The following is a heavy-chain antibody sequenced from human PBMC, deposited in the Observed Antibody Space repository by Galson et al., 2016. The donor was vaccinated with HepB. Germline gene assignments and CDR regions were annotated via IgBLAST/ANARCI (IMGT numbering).Heavy chain of an antibody. CDR1: GFTFDDYV. Sequence: SLRLSCAASGFTFDDYVLHWVRQAPGKGLEWVSLISWDGGSTFYAASVKGRFSISRDNSNNTLYLQMNSLRADDTAMYYWAGDLSIETPSGGGDFQCWGQGTLVIVSS. CDR3: AGDLSIETPSGGGDFQC. CDR2: ISWDGGST. D-gene: IGHD2-21*01. J-gene: IGHJ1*01. V-gene: IGHV3-43D*04.